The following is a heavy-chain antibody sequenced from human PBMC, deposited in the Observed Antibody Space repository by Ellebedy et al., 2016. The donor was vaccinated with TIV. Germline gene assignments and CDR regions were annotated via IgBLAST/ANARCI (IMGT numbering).Heavy chain of an antibody. J-gene: IGHJ3*02. CDR1: GFTFSSYA. D-gene: IGHD1-26*01. Sequence: GESLKISXAASGFTFSSYAMHWVRQAPGKGLEWVAVISYDGSNKYYADSVKGRFTISRDNSKNTLYLQMNSLRAEDTAVYYCARDTRDSGSYAFDIWGQGTMVTVSS. V-gene: IGHV3-30-3*01. CDR2: ISYDGSNK. CDR3: ARDTRDSGSYAFDI.